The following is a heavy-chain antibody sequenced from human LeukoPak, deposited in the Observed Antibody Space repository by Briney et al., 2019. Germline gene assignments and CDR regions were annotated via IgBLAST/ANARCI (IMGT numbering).Heavy chain of an antibody. CDR2: INHSGST. CDR3: ARGASPLMIVVVPGWFDP. CDR1: GGSFSGYY. Sequence: SETLSLTCAVYGGSFSGYYWSWIRQPPGKGLEWIGEINHSGSTNYNPSLKSRVTISVDTSKNQFSLKLSSVTAADTAVYYCARGASPLMIVVVPGWFDPWGQGTLVTVSS. J-gene: IGHJ5*02. D-gene: IGHD3-22*01. V-gene: IGHV4-34*01.